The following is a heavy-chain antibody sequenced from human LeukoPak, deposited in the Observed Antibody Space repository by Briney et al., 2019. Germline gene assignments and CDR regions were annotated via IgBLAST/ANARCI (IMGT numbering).Heavy chain of an antibody. CDR3: ARTDCSGGSCCSLSGWFDP. CDR1: GGTFSSYA. V-gene: IGHV1-69*04. Sequence: GASVKVSFKASGGTFSSYAISWVRQAPGQGLEWMGRIIPILGIANYAQKFQGRVTITADKSTSTAYMELSSLRSEDTAVYYCARTDCSGGSCCSLSGWFDPWGQGTLVTVSS. CDR2: IIPILGIA. D-gene: IGHD2-15*01. J-gene: IGHJ5*02.